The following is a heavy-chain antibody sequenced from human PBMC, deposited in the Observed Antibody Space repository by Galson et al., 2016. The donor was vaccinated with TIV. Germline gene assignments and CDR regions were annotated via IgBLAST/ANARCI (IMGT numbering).Heavy chain of an antibody. CDR1: EGTFSSYT. CDR3: AGWLIAFDI. J-gene: IGHJ3*02. V-gene: IGHV1-69*02. D-gene: IGHD3-9*01. Sequence: SVKVSCKAPEGTFSSYTISWVRQAPGQGLEWMGRVIPVGLANYAQTFQGRVTITADKSTGTAYMELSNLRSEDRAVYYCAGWLIAFDIWGQGTVVTVSS. CDR2: VIPVGLA.